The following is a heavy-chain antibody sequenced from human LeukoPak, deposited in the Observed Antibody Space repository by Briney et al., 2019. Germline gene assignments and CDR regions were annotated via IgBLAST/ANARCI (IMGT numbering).Heavy chain of an antibody. J-gene: IGHJ4*02. CDR2: ISGSGGST. D-gene: IGHD7-27*01. Sequence: SGGSLRLSCAASGFTFSSYWMSWVRQAPGKGLEWVSAISGSGGSTDYADSVKGRFTISRDNSKNMLYLQMNSLRAEDTAVYYCARAMGTYYFDYWGQGTLVTVSS. V-gene: IGHV3-23*01. CDR3: ARAMGTYYFDY. CDR1: GFTFSSYW.